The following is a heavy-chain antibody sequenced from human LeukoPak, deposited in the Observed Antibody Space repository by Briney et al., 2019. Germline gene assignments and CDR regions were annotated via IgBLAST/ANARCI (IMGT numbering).Heavy chain of an antibody. J-gene: IGHJ4*02. V-gene: IGHV4-34*01. D-gene: IGHD2-15*01. CDR3: AREKAVDIFDY. CDR2: INHSGST. Sequence: SETLSLTCAVYGGSFSGYYWSWIRQPPGKGLEWIGEINHSGSTNYNPSLKSRVTISVDTSKNQFSLKLSSVTAADTAVYYCAREKAVDIFDYWGQGILVTVSS. CDR1: GGSFSGYY.